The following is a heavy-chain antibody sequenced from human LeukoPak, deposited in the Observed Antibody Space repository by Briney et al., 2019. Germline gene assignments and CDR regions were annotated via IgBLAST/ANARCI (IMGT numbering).Heavy chain of an antibody. CDR3: AGGGYNHDFDI. J-gene: IGHJ3*02. Sequence: QPGGSLRLSCAASGFTFRNFWIHWVRQAPGQGLVWVSRIDNDGSNTIYADSVKGRFTISRDNAKNVLYLQMNSLRVEDTAVYYCAGGGYNHDFDIWGQGTMVT. V-gene: IGHV3-74*01. CDR1: GFTFRNFW. CDR2: IDNDGSNT. D-gene: IGHD3-10*01.